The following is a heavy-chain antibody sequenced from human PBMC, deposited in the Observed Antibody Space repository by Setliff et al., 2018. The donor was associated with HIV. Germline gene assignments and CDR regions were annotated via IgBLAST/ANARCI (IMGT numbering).Heavy chain of an antibody. CDR1: GGSFSSYY. J-gene: IGHJ5*02. CDR3: ARGRHSSGLGSYGP. D-gene: IGHD3-10*01. V-gene: IGHV4-4*07. CDR2: IYSSGTT. Sequence: SETLSLTCTISGGSFSSYYWSWIRQPAGRGLEWIGRIYSSGTTNYNPSLKSRVTMSVDTSKNQFSLKLTSVTAADTAVYYCARGRHSSGLGSYGPWGPGTLVTVS.